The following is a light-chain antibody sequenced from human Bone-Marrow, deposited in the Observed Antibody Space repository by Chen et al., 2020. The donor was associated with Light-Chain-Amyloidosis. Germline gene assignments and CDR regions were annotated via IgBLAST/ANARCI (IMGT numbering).Light chain of an antibody. J-gene: IGLJ1*01. CDR2: DVN. V-gene: IGLV2-14*03. Sequence: QSALTQPASVSGSPGQSITISCTGTSGDVGAYNYVSWYQQHPGKAPKLLIYDVNNRPSGVSNRFSGSKSGNTASLTISGLQAEDEADYYCNSYTTSNTYVFGTGTEVTVL. CDR1: SGDVGAYNY. CDR3: NSYTTSNTYV.